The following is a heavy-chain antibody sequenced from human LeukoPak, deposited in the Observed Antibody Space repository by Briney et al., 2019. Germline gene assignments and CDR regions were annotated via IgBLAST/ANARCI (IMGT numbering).Heavy chain of an antibody. CDR2: ISGSGGST. D-gene: IGHD3-10*01. CDR1: GFTFSSYG. CDR3: AKDYYGSGSYYSPGKLYRPNWFDP. J-gene: IGHJ5*02. Sequence: GGTLRLSCAASGFTFSSYGMSWVRQAPGKGLEWVSAISGSGGSTYYADSVKGRFTISRDNSKNTLYLQMNSLRAEDTAVYYCAKDYYGSGSYYSPGKLYRPNWFDPWGQGTLVTVSS. V-gene: IGHV3-23*01.